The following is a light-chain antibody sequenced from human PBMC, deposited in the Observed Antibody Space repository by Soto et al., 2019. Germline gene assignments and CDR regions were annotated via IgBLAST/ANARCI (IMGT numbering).Light chain of an antibody. J-gene: IGLJ1*01. CDR3: SSYTSSSTYV. CDR2: DVS. CDR1: SSDVGGYNY. V-gene: IGLV2-14*03. Sequence: QSALTQPASVSGSPGQSITISCNGTSSDVGGYNYVFWYQHHPGKAPKLMIYDVSNRPSGVSNRFSGSKSGNTASLTISGLQAEDEADYYCSSYTSSSTYVFGTGTKVTVL.